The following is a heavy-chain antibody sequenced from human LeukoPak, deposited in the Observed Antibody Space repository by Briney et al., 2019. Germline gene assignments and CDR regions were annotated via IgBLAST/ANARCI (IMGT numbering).Heavy chain of an antibody. Sequence: QSGGSLRLSCAASGFTFSSYAMSWVRQAPGKGLEWVSAISGSGGSTHYADSVKGRFTISRDNSKNTLYLQMNSLRAEDTAVYYCAKDQPAMIVVVITFDYWGQGTLVTVSS. CDR1: GFTFSSYA. V-gene: IGHV3-23*01. J-gene: IGHJ4*02. CDR2: ISGSGGST. D-gene: IGHD3-22*01. CDR3: AKDQPAMIVVVITFDY.